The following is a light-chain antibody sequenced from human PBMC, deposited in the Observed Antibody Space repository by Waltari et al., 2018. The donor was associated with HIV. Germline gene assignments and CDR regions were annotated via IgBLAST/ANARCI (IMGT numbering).Light chain of an antibody. CDR3: QQYNNWPPKT. V-gene: IGKV3-15*01. CDR1: QSVSSN. J-gene: IGKJ1*01. Sequence: DIVMTQSLATLSVSPGDRSTLSCRASQSVSSNLALYQQKAGQAPRLLIHGASPRATGIPARFSGSGSGTEFNFTISGLQSEDFAVYYCQQYNNWPPKTFGQGTKVEIK. CDR2: GAS.